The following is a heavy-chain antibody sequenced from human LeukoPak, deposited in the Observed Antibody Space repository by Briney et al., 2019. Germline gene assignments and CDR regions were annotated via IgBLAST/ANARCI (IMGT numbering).Heavy chain of an antibody. CDR1: GGSISSSNW. Sequence: KASGTLSLTCAVSGGSISSSNWWSWVRPPPGKGLEWIGEIYHSGSTNYNPSLKSRVTISVDKSKNQFSLKLSSVTAADTAVYYCARTYCSGGSCYDYWGQGTLATVSS. D-gene: IGHD2-15*01. J-gene: IGHJ4*02. CDR3: ARTYCSGGSCYDY. V-gene: IGHV4-4*02. CDR2: IYHSGST.